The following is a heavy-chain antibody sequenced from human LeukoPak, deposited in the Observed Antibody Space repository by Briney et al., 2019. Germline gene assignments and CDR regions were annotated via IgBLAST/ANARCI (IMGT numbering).Heavy chain of an antibody. J-gene: IGHJ6*02. Sequence: GASVKVSCKASGYTFTSYDINWVRQATGQGLEWMGWMNPNSGNTGYAQKFQGRVTMTRNTSISTAYMELSSLRSEDTAVYYCARGKVTMVRGVISYYGMDVWGQGTTVTVSS. CDR1: GYTFTSYD. V-gene: IGHV1-8*01. D-gene: IGHD3-10*01. CDR2: MNPNSGNT. CDR3: ARGKVTMVRGVISYYGMDV.